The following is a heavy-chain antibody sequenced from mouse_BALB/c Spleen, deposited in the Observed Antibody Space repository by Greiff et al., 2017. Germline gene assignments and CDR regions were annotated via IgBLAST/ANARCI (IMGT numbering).Heavy chain of an antibody. V-gene: IGHV5-6-2*01. D-gene: IGHD1-1*01. CDR2: INSNGGST. CDR3: ARREYGSSFFDY. CDR1: GFTFSSYY. J-gene: IGHJ2*01. Sequence: DVKLVESGGGLVKLGGSLKLSCAASGFTFSSYYMSWVRQTPEKRLELVAAINSNGGSTYYPDTVKGRFTISRDNAKNTLYLQMSSLKSEDTALYYCARREYGSSFFDYWGQGTTLTVSS.